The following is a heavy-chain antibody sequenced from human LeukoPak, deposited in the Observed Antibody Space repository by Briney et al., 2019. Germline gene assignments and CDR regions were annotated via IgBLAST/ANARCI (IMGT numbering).Heavy chain of an antibody. V-gene: IGHV3-23*01. J-gene: IGHJ4*02. CDR3: AKRGVVIRVILVGFHKEAYYFDS. Sequence: GGSLRLSCAVSGITLSNYGMTWVRQAPGKGLEWVAGISGSGGGTNYADSVKGRITISRDNSKNTLYLQMNSLRAEDTAVYFCAKRGVVIRVILVGFHKEAYYFDSWGQGALVTVSS. CDR2: ISGSGGGT. CDR1: GITLSNYG. D-gene: IGHD3-22*01.